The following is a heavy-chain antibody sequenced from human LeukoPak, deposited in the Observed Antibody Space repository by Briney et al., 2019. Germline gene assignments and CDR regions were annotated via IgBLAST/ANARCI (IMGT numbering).Heavy chain of an antibody. CDR3: ARSYYGSGSYMDV. D-gene: IGHD3-10*01. J-gene: IGHJ6*02. Sequence: SVKVSCKASGGTFSSYAISWVRQAPGQGLEWMGRIIPILGIANYAQKFQGRVTITADKSTSTAYMELSSLRSEDTAVYYCARSYYGSGSYMDVWGQGTTVTVSS. CDR2: IIPILGIA. CDR1: GGTFSSYA. V-gene: IGHV1-69*04.